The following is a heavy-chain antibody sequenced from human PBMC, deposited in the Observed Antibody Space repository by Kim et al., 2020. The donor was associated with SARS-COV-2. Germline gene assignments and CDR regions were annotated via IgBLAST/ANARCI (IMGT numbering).Heavy chain of an antibody. CDR3: ARVRGSYDAFDI. V-gene: IGHV4-59*01. J-gene: IGHJ3*02. D-gene: IGHD1-26*01. Sequence: NYNPSLKSRVTISVDTSKNQCSLKLSSVTAADTAVYYCARVRGSYDAFDIWGQGTMVTVSS.